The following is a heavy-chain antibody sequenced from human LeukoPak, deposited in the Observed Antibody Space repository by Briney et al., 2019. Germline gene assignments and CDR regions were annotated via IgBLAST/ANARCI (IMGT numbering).Heavy chain of an antibody. CDR3: ARVEPHYDFWSGYYIGGDAFDI. J-gene: IGHJ3*02. CDR1: GFTFSSYW. Sequence: PGGSLRLSCAASGFTFSSYWMHWVRQAPGKGLVWVSRINSDGSSTSYADSVKGRFTISRDNAKNTLYLQMNSLRAEDTAVYYCARVEPHYDFWSGYYIGGDAFDIWGQGTMVTVSS. V-gene: IGHV3-74*01. D-gene: IGHD3-3*01. CDR2: INSDGSST.